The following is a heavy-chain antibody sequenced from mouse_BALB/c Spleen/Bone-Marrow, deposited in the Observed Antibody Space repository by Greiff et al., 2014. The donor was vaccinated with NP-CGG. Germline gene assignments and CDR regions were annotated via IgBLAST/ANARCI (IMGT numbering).Heavy chain of an antibody. V-gene: IGHV14-3*02. D-gene: IGHD2-2*01. CDR1: GFNIKDTY. J-gene: IGHJ3*01. Sequence: EVQLQQSGAELVKPGASVKLSCTASGFNIKDTYMHWVKQRPEQGLEWIGRIDPANGNTKYDPKFQGKATITADTSSNTAYLQLSSLTSEDTAVYYCAGNYGYGKSFAYWGQGTLVTVSA. CDR3: AGNYGYGKSFAY. CDR2: IDPANGNT.